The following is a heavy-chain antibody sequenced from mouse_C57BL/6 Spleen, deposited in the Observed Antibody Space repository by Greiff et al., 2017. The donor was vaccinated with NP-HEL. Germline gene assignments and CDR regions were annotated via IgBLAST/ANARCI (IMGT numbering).Heavy chain of an antibody. CDR2: IDPEDGET. CDR1: GFNIKDYY. J-gene: IGHJ3*01. D-gene: IGHD3-2*02. V-gene: IGHV14-2*01. CDR3: ARGYSSGYPWFAY. Sequence: VHVKQSGAELVKPGASVKLSCTASGFNIKDYYMHWVKQRTEQGLEWIGRIDPEDGETKYAPKFQGKATITADTSSNTAYLQLSSLTSEDTAVYYCARGYSSGYPWFAYWGQGTLVTVSA.